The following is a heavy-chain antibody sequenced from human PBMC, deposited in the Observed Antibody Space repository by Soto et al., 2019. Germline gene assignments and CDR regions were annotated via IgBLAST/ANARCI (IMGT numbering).Heavy chain of an antibody. CDR1: GFTFSSYS. D-gene: IGHD3-16*01. Sequence: GGSLRLSCAASGFTFSSYSMNWVRQAPGKGLEWVSYISSSSSTIYYADSVKGRFTISRDNAKNSLYLQMNSLRAEDTAVYYCARDKVWARRAEYFQHWGQGTLVTVSS. J-gene: IGHJ1*01. CDR3: ARDKVWARRAEYFQH. CDR2: ISSSSSTI. V-gene: IGHV3-48*01.